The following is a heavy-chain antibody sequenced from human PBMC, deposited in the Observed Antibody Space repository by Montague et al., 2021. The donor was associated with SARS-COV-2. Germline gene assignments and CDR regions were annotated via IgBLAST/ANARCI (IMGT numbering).Heavy chain of an antibody. Sequence: PALGKPTQTLTLTCTFSGFSLSTSGMCVSWIRQPPGKALEWLALIDWDDVKYYSTSLKTRLTISKDTSKNQVVLTMTNMDPVDTATYYCARIRDYDILTGSYSGFDYWGQGTLVTVSS. V-gene: IGHV2-70*01. J-gene: IGHJ4*02. D-gene: IGHD3-9*01. CDR1: GFSLSTSGMC. CDR2: IDWDDVK. CDR3: ARIRDYDILTGSYSGFDY.